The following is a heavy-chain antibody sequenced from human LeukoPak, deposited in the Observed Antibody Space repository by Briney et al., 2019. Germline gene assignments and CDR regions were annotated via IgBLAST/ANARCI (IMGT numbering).Heavy chain of an antibody. J-gene: IGHJ4*02. CDR3: ARQSIAARCFDY. CDR1: GGSISGYY. V-gene: IGHV4-59*01. CDR2: IYYSGST. D-gene: IGHD6-6*01. Sequence: SETLSLTCAVSGGSISGYYWSWIRQSPDKGLEWIGYIYYSGSTNYNPSLQSRVTISVDTSKNQFSLKLSSVTAADTAVYYCARQSIAARCFDYWGQGTLVTVSS.